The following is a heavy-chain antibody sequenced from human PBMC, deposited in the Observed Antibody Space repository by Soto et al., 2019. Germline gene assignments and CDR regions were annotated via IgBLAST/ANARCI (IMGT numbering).Heavy chain of an antibody. D-gene: IGHD3-22*01. CDR1: GFTFEVYA. CDR3: AKMVTWDSSGYYQGGFDC. Sequence: HLVESGGGLVQPGKSLTISCAASGFTFEVYARHWVPQAPGKGLGWVSVISWNSVNIIYADSVKGRFTISRDNAKNSLHLQMNSLRLEDTALYYCAKMVTWDSSGYYQGGFDCWGQGTLVTVSS. J-gene: IGHJ4*02. V-gene: IGHV3-9*01. CDR2: ISWNSVNI.